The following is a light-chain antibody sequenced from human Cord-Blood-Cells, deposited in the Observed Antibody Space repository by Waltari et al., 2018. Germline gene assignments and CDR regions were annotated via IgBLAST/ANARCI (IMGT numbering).Light chain of an antibody. J-gene: IGLJ3*02. V-gene: IGLV2-14*01. CDR1: SSDVGGYHY. CDR3: SSYTSSSTWV. CDR2: DVS. Sequence: QSALTQPASVSGSPGQPITISCTGNSSDVGGYHYVSWYQPHPGNAPTLMIYDVSNRPSGVSNRFSGSKSGNTASLTISGLQAEDEADYYCSSYTSSSTWVFGGGTKLTVL.